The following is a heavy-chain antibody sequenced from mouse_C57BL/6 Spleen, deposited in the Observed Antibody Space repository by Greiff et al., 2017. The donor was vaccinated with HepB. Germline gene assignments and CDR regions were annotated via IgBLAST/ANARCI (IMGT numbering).Heavy chain of an antibody. CDR2: ISYDGSN. J-gene: IGHJ1*03. CDR3: ARAVDYGSSYAWYFDV. Sequence: EVQRVASGPGLVKPSQSLSLTCSVTGYSIPSGYYWNWIRQFPGNQLEWMGYISYDGSNNYNPSLKNRISITRDTSKNQFFLKLNSVTTEDTATYDCARAVDYGSSYAWYFDVWGTGTTVTVSS. CDR1: GYSIPSGYY. D-gene: IGHD1-1*01. V-gene: IGHV3-6*01.